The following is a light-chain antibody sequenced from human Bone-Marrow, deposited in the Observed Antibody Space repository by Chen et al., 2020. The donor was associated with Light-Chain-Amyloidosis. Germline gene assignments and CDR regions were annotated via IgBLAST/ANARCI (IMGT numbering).Light chain of an antibody. V-gene: IGLV3-25*03. CDR3: QSADSSGTYEVI. J-gene: IGLJ2*01. CDR2: RDT. Sequence: SYELTLPPSASGSPGHTATITCFGDDLPTKYAYWYQQKPGQAPVLVIHRDTERPSGISERFSGSSSGTTATLTISGVQAEDEADYHCQSADSSGTYEVIFGGGTKLTVL. CDR1: DLPTKY.